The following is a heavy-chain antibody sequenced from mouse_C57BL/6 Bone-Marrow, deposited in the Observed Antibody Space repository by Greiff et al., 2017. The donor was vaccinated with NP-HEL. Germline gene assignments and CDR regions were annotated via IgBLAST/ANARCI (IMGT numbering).Heavy chain of an antibody. J-gene: IGHJ4*01. CDR1: GYTFTSYW. V-gene: IGHV1-69*01. CDR2: IDPSDSYT. D-gene: IGHD2-4*01. CDR3: ARLRLAMDY. Sequence: VQLQQPGAELVMPGASVKLFCKASGYTFTSYWMHWVKQRPGQGLEWIGEIDPSDSYTNYNQKFKGKSTLTVDKSSSTAYMQLSSLTSEDSAVYYCARLRLAMDYWGQGTSVTVSS.